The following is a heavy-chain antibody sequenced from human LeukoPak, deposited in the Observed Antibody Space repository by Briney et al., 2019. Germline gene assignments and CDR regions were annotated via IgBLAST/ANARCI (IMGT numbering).Heavy chain of an antibody. CDR1: GFTFSSYA. J-gene: IGHJ6*02. V-gene: IGHV3-23*01. Sequence: LAGGSLRLSCAASGFTFSSYAMGWVRQAPGKGLEWVSGLSGSGGNTYYAGSVKGRFTIYRDNSKNTLSLQMNSLRAEDTAVYYCAKASGNSPLYYNGMDVWGLGTTVTVSS. CDR3: AKASGNSPLYYNGMDV. CDR2: LSGSGGNT. D-gene: IGHD4-23*01.